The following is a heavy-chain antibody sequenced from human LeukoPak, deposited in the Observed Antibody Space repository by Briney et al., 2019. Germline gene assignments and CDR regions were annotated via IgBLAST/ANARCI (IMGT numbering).Heavy chain of an antibody. CDR2: IIPILGIA. Sequence: ASVKVSCKAAGGTFSSYAISWVRQAPGQGLEWTGRIIPILGIANYAQKFQGRVTITADKSTSTAYMELSSLRSEDTAVYYCAKTGYSSSWDFDYWGQGTLVTVSS. CDR1: GGTFSSYA. V-gene: IGHV1-69*04. D-gene: IGHD6-13*01. CDR3: AKTGYSSSWDFDY. J-gene: IGHJ4*02.